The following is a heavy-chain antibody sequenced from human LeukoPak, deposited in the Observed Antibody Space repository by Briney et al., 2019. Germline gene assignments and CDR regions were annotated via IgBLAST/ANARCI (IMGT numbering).Heavy chain of an antibody. J-gene: IGHJ4*02. CDR3: ARDGVFHDSDGYSFDY. Sequence: SETLSLTCAVSNYSITSDYFWCWLRQPPGKRQEWIASINHSGTTYYNPSLRNRVTLDTSKNKFSLKLTSLTAADTAVYYCARDGVFHDSDGYSFDYWGKGTLVSVSS. V-gene: IGHV4-38-2*02. CDR1: NYSITSDYF. CDR2: INHSGTT. D-gene: IGHD3-22*01.